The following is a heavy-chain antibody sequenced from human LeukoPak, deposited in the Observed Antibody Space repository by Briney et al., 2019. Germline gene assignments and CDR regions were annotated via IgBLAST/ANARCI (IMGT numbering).Heavy chain of an antibody. V-gene: IGHV4-4*02. CDR2: IYHSGST. CDR1: GGSISSSNW. Sequence: PSETLSLTCAVSGGSISSSNWWSWVRQPPGKGLEWIGEIYHSGSTNYNPSLKSRVTISVDKSKNQFSLKLSSVTAADTAVYYCAREGDLYYYDSSGLNDAFDIWGQGTMVTVSS. D-gene: IGHD3-22*01. CDR3: AREGDLYYYDSSGLNDAFDI. J-gene: IGHJ3*02.